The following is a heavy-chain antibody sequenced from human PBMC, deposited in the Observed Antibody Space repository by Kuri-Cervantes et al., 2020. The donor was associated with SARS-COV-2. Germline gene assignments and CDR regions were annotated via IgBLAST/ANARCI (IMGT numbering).Heavy chain of an antibody. V-gene: IGHV3-23*01. J-gene: IGHJ4*02. Sequence: GESLKISCAASGFTFSNYAMTWVRQAPGKGLEWVSAISGSTSSTYYADSVRGRFTISRDNSKNTPYLQMNSLRAEDTAVYYCAKDSLLRHGDFWNGNYPFFDYWGQGTLVTVSS. D-gene: IGHD3-3*01. CDR3: AKDSLLRHGDFWNGNYPFFDY. CDR1: GFTFSNYA. CDR2: ISGSTSST.